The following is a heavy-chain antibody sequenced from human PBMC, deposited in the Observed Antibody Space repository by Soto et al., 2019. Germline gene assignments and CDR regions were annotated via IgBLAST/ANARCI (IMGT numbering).Heavy chain of an antibody. D-gene: IGHD2-15*01. J-gene: IGHJ4*02. CDR3: ARGCSGGSCYIFKY. Sequence: QVQLVQSGAEVKKAGASVKVSCKASGYTFTSYAVHWVRQAPGQSLEWMGWLNAGTGNTKYSQKFQGRVTINRDTSASTVCMELSSLKSEDTAVYYCARGCSGGSCYIFKYWGQGPMVTVSS. CDR1: GYTFTSYA. V-gene: IGHV1-3*01. CDR2: LNAGTGNT.